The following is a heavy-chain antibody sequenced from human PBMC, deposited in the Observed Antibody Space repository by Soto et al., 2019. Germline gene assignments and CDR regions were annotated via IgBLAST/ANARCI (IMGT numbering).Heavy chain of an antibody. Sequence: QVQLLDSGGGVVQPGRSLRLSCAASGFTFTSYGMHWVRQAPGKGLEWVAVIWADGNHKYYADSVKGRFTLSRDNSKNTLNLQMDSLGAEDTAVYYCVRESGPFTAFDIWGQGTMVAVSS. CDR3: VRESGPFTAFDI. J-gene: IGHJ3*02. D-gene: IGHD2-15*01. V-gene: IGHV3-33*01. CDR1: GFTFTSYG. CDR2: IWADGNHK.